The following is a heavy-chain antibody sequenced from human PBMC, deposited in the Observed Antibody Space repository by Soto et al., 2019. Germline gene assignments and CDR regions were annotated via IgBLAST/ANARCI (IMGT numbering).Heavy chain of an antibody. D-gene: IGHD3-10*01. CDR2: ISWNSGTI. V-gene: IGHV3-9*01. CDR3: ARDVWSRASGPPDS. J-gene: IGHJ4*02. Sequence: PGGSLRLSCASSVFSFGDYAMHWVRQAPGKGLEWVTGISWNSGTIGYADSVKGRFTISRDNAKNSLYLQMNSLRAEDTALYYCARDVWSRASGPPDSWGQGTLVTVSS. CDR1: VFSFGDYA.